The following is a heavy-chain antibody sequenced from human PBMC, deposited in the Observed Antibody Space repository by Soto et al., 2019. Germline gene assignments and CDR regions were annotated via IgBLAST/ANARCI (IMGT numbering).Heavy chain of an antibody. J-gene: IGHJ3*01. CDR3: ARXXTXXXXXXXXXAXXX. CDR2: ISVYNTNT. CDR1: GYTFPSHG. V-gene: IGHV1-18*01. Sequence: QVHLLQSGPEVKRPGASVKVSCKASGYTFPSHGIGWVRQAPGQGLEWMGWISVYNTNTNYAQNFRGRVTMTTDTSTSTAYMGLRSWRSDDTAXXXXARXXTXXXXXXXXXAXXXXGQGTMVTVSS.